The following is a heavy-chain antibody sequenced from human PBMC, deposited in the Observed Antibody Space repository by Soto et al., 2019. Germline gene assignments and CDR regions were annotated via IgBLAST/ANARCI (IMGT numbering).Heavy chain of an antibody. CDR1: GGTFSSYA. Sequence: SVKVSCKTSGGTFSSYAISWVRQAPGQGLEWMGGIIPIFGTANYAQKFQGRVTITADESTSTAYMELSSLRSEDTAVYYCASYVTPGAMATPYYGMDVWGQGTTATFSS. V-gene: IGHV1-69*13. CDR2: IIPIFGTA. J-gene: IGHJ6*02. D-gene: IGHD5-18*01. CDR3: ASYVTPGAMATPYYGMDV.